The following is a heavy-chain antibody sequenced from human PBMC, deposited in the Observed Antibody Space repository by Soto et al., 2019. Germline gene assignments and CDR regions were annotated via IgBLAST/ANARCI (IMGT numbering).Heavy chain of an antibody. Sequence: XTLSLAYSVSGGSVRDYLWTWIRQSPGRGLEWIGYISSSGTVKYNSSLKGRVTTSLDRSRNQFSLTLSSVTAADTAVYFCARDRKLELPGNYYYYGMDVWGQGTTVTVSS. CDR2: ISSSGTV. CDR3: ARDRKLELPGNYYYYGMDV. CDR1: GGSVRDYL. J-gene: IGHJ6*02. V-gene: IGHV4-59*02. D-gene: IGHD1-7*01.